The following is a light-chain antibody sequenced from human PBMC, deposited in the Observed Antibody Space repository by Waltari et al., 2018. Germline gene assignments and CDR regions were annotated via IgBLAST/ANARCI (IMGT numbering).Light chain of an antibody. CDR2: LNSDGSH. V-gene: IGLV4-69*01. Sequence: QPVLTQSPSASASLGASVKLTCTLNTGHSDFAIAWHQQQPERGPRYLMQLNSDGSHTKGDEIPDRFSGSSCGAGRYLTISGRESEDEAAYYCHSWGSGTVIFGGGTHLSVL. CDR1: TGHSDFA. CDR3: HSWGSGTVI. J-gene: IGLJ2*01.